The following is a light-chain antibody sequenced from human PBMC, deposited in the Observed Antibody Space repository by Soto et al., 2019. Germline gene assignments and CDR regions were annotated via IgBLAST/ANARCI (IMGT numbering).Light chain of an antibody. CDR2: EVS. Sequence: QSALTQPASASGSPGQSITVSCTGTSSDLGGYNYVSWYQHHPRKAPKLMIYEVSNRPSGVSNRFSGSKSGNTASLTISGLQAEDEAEYYCSSYTSSDTLVFGTGTKLTVL. V-gene: IGLV2-14*01. CDR1: SSDLGGYNY. J-gene: IGLJ1*01. CDR3: SSYTSSDTLV.